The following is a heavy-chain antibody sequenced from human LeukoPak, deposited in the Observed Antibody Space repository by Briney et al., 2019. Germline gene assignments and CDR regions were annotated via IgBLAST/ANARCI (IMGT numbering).Heavy chain of an antibody. CDR1: GFTFSSYG. CDR3: ARRLAVHSTPNDAFDI. J-gene: IGHJ3*02. CDR2: IYYSGST. D-gene: IGHD2/OR15-2a*01. Sequence: GSLRLSCAASGFTFSSYGMSWVRQAPGKGLEWIGSIYYSGSTYYNPSLKSRVTISVDTSKNQFSLKLSFVTAADTAVYYCARRLAVHSTPNDAFDIWGQGTMVTVSS. V-gene: IGHV4-39*07.